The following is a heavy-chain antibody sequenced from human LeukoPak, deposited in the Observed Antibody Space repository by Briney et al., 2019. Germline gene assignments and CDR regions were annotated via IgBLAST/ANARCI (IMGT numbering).Heavy chain of an antibody. J-gene: IGHJ4*02. CDR3: AADGGLLLNS. CDR1: GYTLTELS. D-gene: IGHD3-22*01. Sequence: GASVKVSCKVSGYTLTELSMHWVRQAPGKGLEWMGGFDPEDGKPIYAQKFQGRVTMTEDTSTDTTYMELSSLRPEDTAVYYCAADGGLLLNSWGQGTLVTVSS. CDR2: FDPEDGKP. V-gene: IGHV1-24*01.